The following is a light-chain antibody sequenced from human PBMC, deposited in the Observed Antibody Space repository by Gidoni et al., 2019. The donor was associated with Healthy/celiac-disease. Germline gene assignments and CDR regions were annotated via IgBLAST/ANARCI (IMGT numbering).Light chain of an antibody. V-gene: IGKV1-9*01. CDR3: QQRNSYPLFT. Sequence: DIQLTQSPSFLSASVGDRVTITCRASQGISSYLAWYQQKPGKAPKLLIYAASTLQSGVPSRFSGSGSGTEFTLTISSLQPEDFATYYCQQRNSYPLFTFGPXTKVDIK. CDR1: QGISSY. CDR2: AAS. J-gene: IGKJ3*01.